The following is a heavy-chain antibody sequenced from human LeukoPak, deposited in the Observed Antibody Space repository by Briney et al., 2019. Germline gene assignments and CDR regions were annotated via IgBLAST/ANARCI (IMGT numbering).Heavy chain of an antibody. D-gene: IGHD2-2*02. V-gene: IGHV4-38-2*01. CDR3: ARAPPGYCSSTSCYRRTNWFDP. CDR2: IYHSGST. Sequence: SETLSLTCAVSGYSISSGYYWGWIRQPPGKGLEWVGSIYHSGSTNYNPSLKSRVTISVDTSKNQFSLKLSSVTAADTAVYYCARAPPGYCSSTSCYRRTNWFDPWGQGTLVTVSS. CDR1: GYSISSGYY. J-gene: IGHJ5*02.